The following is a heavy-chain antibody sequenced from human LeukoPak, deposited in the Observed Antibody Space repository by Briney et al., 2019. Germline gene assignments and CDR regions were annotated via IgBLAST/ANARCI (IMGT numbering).Heavy chain of an antibody. CDR1: GYTFTSYG. D-gene: IGHD3-22*01. CDR2: ISADNGKT. CDR3: ARGFGYYYDSSGYYPYYYYYYYMDV. J-gene: IGHJ6*03. Sequence: GASVKVSCKASGYTFTSYGISWVRQAPGQGLEWMEWISADNGKTNYAQKLQGRVTMTTDTSTSTAYMELRSLRSDDTAVYYCARGFGYYYDSSGYYPYYYYYYYMDVWGRGTTVTVSS. V-gene: IGHV1-18*01.